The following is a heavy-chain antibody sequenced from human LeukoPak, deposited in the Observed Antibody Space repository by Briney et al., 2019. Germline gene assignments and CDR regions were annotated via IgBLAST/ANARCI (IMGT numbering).Heavy chain of an antibody. CDR3: AREGHYDTRGPDY. D-gene: IGHD3-22*01. Sequence: GGSLRLSCAASGFTFSNYWMHWVRQTPGKGLVWVSRLHTDGSATFYAGSVKGRFTISRDNPKNTLYLQMNSLTAEDTAIYYCAREGHYDTRGPDYWGQGTLVTVSS. V-gene: IGHV3-74*01. CDR2: LHTDGSAT. J-gene: IGHJ4*02. CDR1: GFTFSNYW.